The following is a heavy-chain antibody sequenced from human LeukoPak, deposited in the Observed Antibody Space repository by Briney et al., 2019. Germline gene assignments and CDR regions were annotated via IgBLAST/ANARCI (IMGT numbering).Heavy chain of an antibody. V-gene: IGHV1-18*01. CDR1: GYTFTSYG. J-gene: IGHJ4*02. Sequence: ASVKVSCKASGYTFTSYGISWVRQAPGQGLEWMGWISAYNVNTNYAQKLQGRVTMTTDTSTSTAYMELRSLRSDDTAVYYCARDPVDSSGWYRYFDYWGQGTLVTVSS. D-gene: IGHD6-19*01. CDR2: ISAYNVNT. CDR3: ARDPVDSSGWYRYFDY.